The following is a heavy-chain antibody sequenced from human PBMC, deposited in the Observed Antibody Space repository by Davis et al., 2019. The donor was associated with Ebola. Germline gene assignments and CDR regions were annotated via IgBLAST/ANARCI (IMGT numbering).Heavy chain of an antibody. CDR3: ARGPKIGYCSSTSCYPAVLYYGMDV. Sequence: MPSETLSLTCTVSGGSISSYYWGWIRQPPGKGLEWIGNNYYSGNTYYKPSLKSRVTIFVDRSKNQFSLKLSSVTAADTAVYYCARGPKIGYCSSTSCYPAVLYYGMDVWGQGTTVTVSS. J-gene: IGHJ6*02. V-gene: IGHV4-39*01. D-gene: IGHD2-2*01. CDR1: GGSISSYY. CDR2: NYYSGNT.